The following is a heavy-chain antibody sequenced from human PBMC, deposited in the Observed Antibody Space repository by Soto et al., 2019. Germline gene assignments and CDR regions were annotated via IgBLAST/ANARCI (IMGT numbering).Heavy chain of an antibody. CDR1: GGTFSSYT. CDR2: IIPILGIA. CDR3: ARDGPLLGAAADF. V-gene: IGHV1-69*04. D-gene: IGHD6-13*01. J-gene: IGHJ4*02. Sequence: ASVKVSCKASGGTFSSYTISWVRQAPGQGLEWMGRIIPILGIANYAQKLQGRVTMTTDTSTSTAYMELRSLRSDDTAVYYCARDGPLLGAAADFWGQGTLVTLDS.